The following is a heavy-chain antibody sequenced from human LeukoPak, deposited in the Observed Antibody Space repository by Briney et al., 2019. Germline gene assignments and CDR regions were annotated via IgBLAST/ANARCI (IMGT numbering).Heavy chain of an antibody. CDR2: INPSGGST. CDR3: AREGSSYGYFDY. CDR1: GYTFTGYY. Sequence: ASVKVSCKASGYTFTGYYMHWVRQAPGQGLEWMGIINPSGGSTSYAQKFQGRVTMTRDMSTSTVYMELSSLRSEDTAVYYCAREGSSYGYFDYWGQGTLVTVSS. J-gene: IGHJ4*02. D-gene: IGHD5-18*01. V-gene: IGHV1-46*01.